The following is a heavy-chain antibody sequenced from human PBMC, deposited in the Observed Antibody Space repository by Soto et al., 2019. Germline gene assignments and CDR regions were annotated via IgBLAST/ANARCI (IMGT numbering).Heavy chain of an antibody. V-gene: IGHV3-33*01. Sequence: PGGSLRLSCAASGFTFSSYGMHWFRQAPGKGLEWVAVIWYDGSNKYYADSVKGRFTISRDNSKNTLYLQMNSLRAEDTAVYYCARSPNSYYSSGWPYLDYWAQRTLVTVSS. CDR1: GFTFSSYG. CDR2: IWYDGSNK. J-gene: IGHJ4*02. CDR3: ARSPNSYYSSGWPYLDY. D-gene: IGHD6-19*01.